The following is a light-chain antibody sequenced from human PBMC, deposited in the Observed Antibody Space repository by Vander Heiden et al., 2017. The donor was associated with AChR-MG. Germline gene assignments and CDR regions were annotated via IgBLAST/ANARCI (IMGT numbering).Light chain of an antibody. Sequence: QSALTQPASVSGSPGQSITISCTGTSSDVGGYNYVSWYQQHPGKAPKLMSYDVSKRPSGVSNRFSGSKSGNTASLTISGLQAEDEADYYCSSYTSSSTDYVFGTGTKVTVL. CDR2: DVS. J-gene: IGLJ1*01. V-gene: IGLV2-14*01. CDR1: SSDVGGYNY. CDR3: SSYTSSSTDYV.